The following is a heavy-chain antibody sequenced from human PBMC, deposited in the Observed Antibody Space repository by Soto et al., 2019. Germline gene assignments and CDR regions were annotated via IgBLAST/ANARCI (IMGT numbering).Heavy chain of an antibody. J-gene: IGHJ6*02. CDR3: ARDYDILTGYHAHYYGTEV. D-gene: IGHD3-9*01. V-gene: IGHV4-30-4*01. CDR2: IYYSGST. Sequence: SETLSLTCTVSGGSISSGDYYWSWIRQPPGKGLEWIGYIYYSGSTYYNPSLKSRVTISVDTSKNQFSLKLSSVTAADTAVYYCARDYDILTGYHAHYYGTEVWGQGTTVTVS. CDR1: GGSISSGDYY.